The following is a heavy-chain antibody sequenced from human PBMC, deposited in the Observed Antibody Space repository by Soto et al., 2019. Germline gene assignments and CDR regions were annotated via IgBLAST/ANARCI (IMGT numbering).Heavy chain of an antibody. J-gene: IGHJ5*02. D-gene: IGHD1-20*01. CDR3: ARDVGYNWNPISNWFDP. V-gene: IGHV1-18*01. Sequence: ASVKVSCKASGYTFTSYGISWVRQAPGQGLEWMGWISAYNGNTNYAQKLQGRVTMTTDTSTSTAYMELRSLRSDDTAVYYFARDVGYNWNPISNWFDPWGQGTLVTVSS. CDR1: GYTFTSYG. CDR2: ISAYNGNT.